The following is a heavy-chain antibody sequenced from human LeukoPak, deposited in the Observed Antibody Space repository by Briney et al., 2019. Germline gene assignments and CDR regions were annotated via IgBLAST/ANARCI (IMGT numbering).Heavy chain of an antibody. Sequence: ASVKVSCKASGGTFSSYAISWGRQAPGQGLEWMGGIIPIFGTANYAQKFQGRVTITADESTSTAYMELSSLRSEDTDVYYCARSYCSSTSCYPNWFDPWGQGTLVTVSS. J-gene: IGHJ5*02. CDR3: ARSYCSSTSCYPNWFDP. D-gene: IGHD2-2*01. CDR2: IIPIFGTA. CDR1: GGTFSSYA. V-gene: IGHV1-69*01.